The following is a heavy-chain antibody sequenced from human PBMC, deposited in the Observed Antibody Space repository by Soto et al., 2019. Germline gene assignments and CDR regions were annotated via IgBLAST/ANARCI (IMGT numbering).Heavy chain of an antibody. CDR3: STRDD. V-gene: IGHV3-15*01. Sequence: EVQLVESGVGLVKPGGSLRLSCAASGFTFTNAWMSWVRQAPGKGLEWVGRIKSKADGGTTDYAAPVKDRFILSRDDSTNTLFLQMNSLKTEDTAVYYCSTRDDWGRGTLVTVSS. J-gene: IGHJ4*02. CDR2: IKSKADGGTT. CDR1: GFTFTNAW.